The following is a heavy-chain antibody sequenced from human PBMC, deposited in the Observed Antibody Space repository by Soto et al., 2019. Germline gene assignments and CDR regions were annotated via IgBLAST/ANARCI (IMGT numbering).Heavy chain of an antibody. CDR3: ATDWGYPID. Sequence: EVQLLESGGGLVQPGGSLRLSCAASGFTFSSYAMSWVRQAPGKGLEWVAGISGSGGTTYNADSVKGRFTVSRDNSKNTLYLQMNSLRAEDTAVYYCATDWGYPIDWGQGTLVTVSS. D-gene: IGHD2-15*01. CDR1: GFTFSSYA. V-gene: IGHV3-23*01. J-gene: IGHJ4*02. CDR2: ISGSGGTT.